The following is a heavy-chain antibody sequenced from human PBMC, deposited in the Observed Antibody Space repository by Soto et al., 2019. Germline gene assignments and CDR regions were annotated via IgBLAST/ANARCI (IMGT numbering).Heavy chain of an antibody. D-gene: IGHD3-10*01. V-gene: IGHV4-59*08. J-gene: IGHJ4*02. Sequence: QVQLQESGPGLVKPSETLSLTCTVSGGSISSYYWSWIRQPPGKGLEWIGYIYYSGSTNYNPSLKSRVTISVDTSKNQFSLKLSSVTAADTAVYSCARRYGGGFDYWGQGTRVTVSS. CDR1: GGSISSYY. CDR3: ARRYGGGFDY. CDR2: IYYSGST.